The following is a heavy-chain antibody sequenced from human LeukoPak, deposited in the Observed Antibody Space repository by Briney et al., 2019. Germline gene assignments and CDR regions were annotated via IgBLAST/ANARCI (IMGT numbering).Heavy chain of an antibody. CDR3: ARVHSSGYYVSDY. CDR1: GFIFSSYS. Sequence: GGSLRLSCAASGFIFSSYSMNWVRQAPGKGLEWVSYISSSSRYIYYADSVKGRFIISRDNAKNSLYLQMNSLRDEDTAVYYCARVHSSGYYVSDYWGQGTLVTVSS. V-gene: IGHV3-48*02. CDR2: ISSSSRYI. J-gene: IGHJ4*02. D-gene: IGHD3-22*01.